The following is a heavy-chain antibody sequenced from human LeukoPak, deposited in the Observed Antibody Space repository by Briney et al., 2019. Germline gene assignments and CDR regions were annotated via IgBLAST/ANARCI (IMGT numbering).Heavy chain of an antibody. D-gene: IGHD3-22*01. Sequence: PGGPLSLSCAASGLTFSSNALSWARQPQGKGLEWSSAISGSGGSTYYADSVKGRFTISRDNSKNTLYLQMNSLRAEDTAVYYCAKGPLYYYDSSGYYHYWGQGTLVTVSS. V-gene: IGHV3-23*01. CDR3: AKGPLYYYDSSGYYHY. J-gene: IGHJ4*02. CDR1: GLTFSSNA. CDR2: ISGSGGST.